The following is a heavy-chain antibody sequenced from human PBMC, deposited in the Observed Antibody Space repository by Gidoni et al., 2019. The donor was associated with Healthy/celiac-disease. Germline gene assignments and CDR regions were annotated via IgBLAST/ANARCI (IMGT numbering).Heavy chain of an antibody. D-gene: IGHD3-3*01. V-gene: IGHV4-39*01. Sequence: QLQLQESGPGLGKPSETLSLTCTVSGGSISSSSYYWGWIRQPPGKGLEWIGSIYYSGSTYYNPSLKRRVTISVDLSKHQFSLKLSSVTASDTAVYYCAIQGVRRRGFDYWGQGTLVTVSS. CDR2: IYYSGST. J-gene: IGHJ4*02. CDR3: AIQGVRRRGFDY. CDR1: GGSISSSSYY.